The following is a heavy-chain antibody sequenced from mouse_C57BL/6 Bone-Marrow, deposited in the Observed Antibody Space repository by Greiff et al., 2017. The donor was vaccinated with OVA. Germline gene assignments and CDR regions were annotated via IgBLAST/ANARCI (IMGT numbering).Heavy chain of an antibody. CDR3: ARWLLPHYYAMDY. Sequence: VQLKESGPVLVKPGASVKMSCKASGYTFTDYYMNWVKQSHGKSLEWIGVINPYNGGTSYNQKFKGKATLTVDKSSSTAYMELNSLTSEDSAVYYCARWLLPHYYAMDYWGQGTSVTVSS. CDR2: INPYNGGT. CDR1: GYTFTDYY. J-gene: IGHJ4*01. V-gene: IGHV1-19*01. D-gene: IGHD2-3*01.